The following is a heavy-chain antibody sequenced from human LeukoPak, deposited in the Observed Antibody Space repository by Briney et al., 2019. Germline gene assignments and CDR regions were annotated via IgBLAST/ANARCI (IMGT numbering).Heavy chain of an antibody. V-gene: IGHV3-30*02. CDR3: ARDGNYRVADDI. CDR1: GFTFGDYG. Sequence: QPGGSLRLSCAASGFTFGDYGMHWVRQAPGKGLDWVTFIRYDESYKYYADSVKGRFTVSRDNSKNRLFLQMDSLRVEDTGIYYCARDGNYRVADDIWGQGTMVIVSS. J-gene: IGHJ3*02. CDR2: IRYDESYK. D-gene: IGHD1-1*01.